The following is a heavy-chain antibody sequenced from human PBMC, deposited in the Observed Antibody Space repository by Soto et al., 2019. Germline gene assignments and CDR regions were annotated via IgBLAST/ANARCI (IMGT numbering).Heavy chain of an antibody. CDR2: INPSGSI. V-gene: IGHV4-34*01. D-gene: IGHD2-2*01. CDR1: DGSLSGYF. Sequence: KPSETLSLTCGVNDGSLSGYFWSWIRQSPGKGLEWIGEINPSGSISSNPSLKSRVTLSIDTSKNQFSLRLSSVTAADMAVYYCARRGRYCSSRSSCYYYFDSWVQGTLVTVSS. J-gene: IGHJ4*02. CDR3: ARRGRYCSSRSSCYYYFDS.